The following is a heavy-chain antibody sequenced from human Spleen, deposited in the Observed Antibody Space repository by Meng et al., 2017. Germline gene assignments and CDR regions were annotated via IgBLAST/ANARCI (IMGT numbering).Heavy chain of an antibody. CDR1: GGSLCNYI. V-gene: IGHV1-18*01. Sequence: QDQSGVWWKRAVRPVRAPCTTSGGSLCNYIIHWVRRAPGHGLEWMGWIATHNGDTKYAKNLQGRVTMTTAITTNKLFMALRILTSDDKGVYSCAVDCSSTPCYGFDYWGQGTLVTVSS. J-gene: IGHJ4*02. CDR2: IATHNGDT. CDR3: AVDCSSTPCYGFDY. D-gene: IGHD2-2*01.